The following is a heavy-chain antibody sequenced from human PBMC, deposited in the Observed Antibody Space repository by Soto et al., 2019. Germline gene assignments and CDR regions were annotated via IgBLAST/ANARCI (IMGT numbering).Heavy chain of an antibody. CDR1: GFTFSSYA. Sequence: QVQLVESGGGVVQPGRSLRLSCAASGFTFSSYAMHWVRQAPGKGLEWVAVISYDGSNKYYADSVKGRFTISRDNSKNTLYLQMNSLRAEDTAVYYCAREGITFGGVIVPFKAGGYYYYGMDVWGQGTTVTVSS. J-gene: IGHJ6*02. D-gene: IGHD3-16*02. V-gene: IGHV3-30-3*01. CDR2: ISYDGSNK. CDR3: AREGITFGGVIVPFKAGGYYYYGMDV.